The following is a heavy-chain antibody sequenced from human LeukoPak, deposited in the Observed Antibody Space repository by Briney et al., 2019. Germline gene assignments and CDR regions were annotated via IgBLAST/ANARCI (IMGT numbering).Heavy chain of an antibody. Sequence: GGSLRLSCEASGFTFSSYSMNWVRQAPGKGLEWVSSISSGSTYIYYADSVKGRFTISRDNAKNSLCLQMNSLRAEDTAVYYCAKDGAYYYDSSGYQDYWGQGTLVTVSS. CDR1: GFTFSSYS. D-gene: IGHD3-22*01. CDR2: ISSGSTYI. V-gene: IGHV3-21*01. CDR3: AKDGAYYYDSSGYQDY. J-gene: IGHJ4*02.